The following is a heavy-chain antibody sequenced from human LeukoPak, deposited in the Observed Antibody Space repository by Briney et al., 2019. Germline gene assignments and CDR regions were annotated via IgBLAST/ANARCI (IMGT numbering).Heavy chain of an antibody. D-gene: IGHD2-15*01. CDR2: IIPIFGTA. J-gene: IGHJ3*02. CDR3: ARERVGYCSGGSCYGDDAFDI. V-gene: IGHV1-69*05. CDR1: GGTCSSYA. Sequence: ASVKVSCKASGGTCSSYAISWVRQAPGQGLEWMGRIIPIFGTANYAQKFQGRVTITTDESTSTAYMELSSLRSEDTAVYYCARERVGYCSGGSCYGDDAFDIWGQGTMVTVSS.